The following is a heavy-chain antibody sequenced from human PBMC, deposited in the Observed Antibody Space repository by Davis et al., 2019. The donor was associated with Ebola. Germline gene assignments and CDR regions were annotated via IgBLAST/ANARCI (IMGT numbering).Heavy chain of an antibody. CDR1: GFTFSGSA. Sequence: GESLKISCAASGFTFSGSAMHWVRQAPGKGLEWVSSISSSSSYIYYADSVKGRFTISRDNAKNSLYLQMNSLRAEDTAVYYCARTVGDIYYYGMDVWGQGTTVTVSS. D-gene: IGHD3-16*01. CDR2: ISSSSSYI. V-gene: IGHV3-21*04. J-gene: IGHJ6*02. CDR3: ARTVGDIYYYGMDV.